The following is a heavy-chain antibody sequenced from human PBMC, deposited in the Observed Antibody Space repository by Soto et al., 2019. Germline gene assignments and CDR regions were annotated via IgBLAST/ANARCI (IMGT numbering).Heavy chain of an antibody. V-gene: IGHV3-7*01. CDR1: GFTFSSYW. CDR2: IKQDGSEK. Sequence: GESLKISCAASGFTFSSYWMSWVRQAPGKGLEWVANIKQDGSEKYYVDSVKGRFTISRDNAKNSLYLQMNSLRAEDTAVYYCARTPPVVAATVWFDPWGQGTLVTVSS. CDR3: ARTPPVVAATVWFDP. D-gene: IGHD2-15*01. J-gene: IGHJ5*02.